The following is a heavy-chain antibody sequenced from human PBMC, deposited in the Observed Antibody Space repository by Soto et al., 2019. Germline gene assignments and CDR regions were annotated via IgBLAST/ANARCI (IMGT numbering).Heavy chain of an antibody. J-gene: IGHJ4*02. Sequence: PSETLSLTCTVSGGSISSSSYYWGWIRQPPGKGLEWIGSIYHSGSTNYNPSLKSRVTISVDTSKNQFPLKLSSVTAADTAVYYCARARGSRTFDYWGQGTLVTVSS. CDR1: GGSISSSSYY. V-gene: IGHV4-39*06. CDR3: ARARGSRTFDY. CDR2: IYHSGST.